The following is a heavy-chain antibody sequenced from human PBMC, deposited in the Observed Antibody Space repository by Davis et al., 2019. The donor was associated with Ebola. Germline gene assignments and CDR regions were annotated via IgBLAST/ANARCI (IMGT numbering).Heavy chain of an antibody. CDR1: GGSFSGYY. Sequence: MPGGSLRLSCAVYGGSFSGYYWSWIRQPLGKGLEWIGEINHSGSTNYNPSLKSRVTISVDTSKNQFSLKLSSVTAADTAVYYCARDRYYYGSGSYFYFDYWGQGTLVTVSS. CDR2: INHSGST. V-gene: IGHV4-34*01. CDR3: ARDRYYYGSGSYFYFDY. D-gene: IGHD3-10*01. J-gene: IGHJ4*02.